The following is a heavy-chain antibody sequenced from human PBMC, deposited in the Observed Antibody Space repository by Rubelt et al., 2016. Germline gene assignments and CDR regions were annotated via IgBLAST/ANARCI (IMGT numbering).Heavy chain of an antibody. CDR1: GYSITSGYY. CDR2: IYHSGST. CDR3: ASADYDYWSGSDRNWFDP. J-gene: IGHJ5*02. D-gene: IGHD3-3*01. Sequence: QVQLQESGPGLVKPSETLSLTCTVSGYSITSGYYWGWIRQPPGKGLEWIGSIYHSGSTYYNPSLKSRVNISVDTSKNQFSLKLSSVTAAETAVYYCASADYDYWSGSDRNWFDPWGQGTLVTVSS. V-gene: IGHV4-38-2*02.